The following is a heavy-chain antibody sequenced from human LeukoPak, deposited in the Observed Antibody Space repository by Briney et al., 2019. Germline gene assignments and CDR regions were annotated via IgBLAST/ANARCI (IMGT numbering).Heavy chain of an antibody. CDR1: GGTFSSYA. Sequence: SVKVSCKASGGTFSSYAISWVRQAPGQGLEWMGGIIPIFGTANYAQKFQGRVTITADESTSTAYMELSSLRSEDTAVYYCARELKTGAPLDYWGQGTLVTVSS. CDR2: IIPIFGTA. V-gene: IGHV1-69*13. J-gene: IGHJ4*02. D-gene: IGHD7-27*01. CDR3: ARELKTGAPLDY.